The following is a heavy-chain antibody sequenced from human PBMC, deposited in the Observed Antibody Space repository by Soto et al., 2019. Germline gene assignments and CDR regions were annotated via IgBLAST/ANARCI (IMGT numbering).Heavy chain of an antibody. Sequence: LSLTCAVYGGSFSGYYWSWIRQPPGKGLEWIGEINHSGGTNYNPSLKSRVTISVDTSKNQFSLKLSSVTAADTAVYYCARFNIAIDAFDIWGQGTMVTVSS. J-gene: IGHJ3*02. V-gene: IGHV4-34*01. CDR1: GGSFSGYY. CDR2: INHSGGT. CDR3: ARFNIAIDAFDI. D-gene: IGHD2-21*01.